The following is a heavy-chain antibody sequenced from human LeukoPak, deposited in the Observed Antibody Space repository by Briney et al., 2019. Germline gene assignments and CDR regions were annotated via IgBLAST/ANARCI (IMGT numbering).Heavy chain of an antibody. D-gene: IGHD3-9*01. CDR3: ARTANYDILTGYYFRTLYGMDV. J-gene: IGHJ6*03. CDR1: GYTFTSYD. V-gene: IGHV1-8*01. CDR2: MNPNSGNT. Sequence: GASVKVSCKASGYTFTSYDISWVRQATGQGLEWMGWMNPNSGNTGYAQKFQGRVTMTRNTSISTAYMELSSLRSEDTAVYYCARTANYDILTGYYFRTLYGMDVWGKGTTVTISS.